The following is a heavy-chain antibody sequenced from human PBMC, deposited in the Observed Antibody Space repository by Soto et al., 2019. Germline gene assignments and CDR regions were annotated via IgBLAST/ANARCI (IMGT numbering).Heavy chain of an antibody. CDR1: GGSFSGYY. CDR3: ARVTYDSSGYYLGFDY. D-gene: IGHD3-22*01. Sequence: QVQLQQWGAGLLKPSETLSLTCAVYGGSFSGYYWSWIRQPPGKGLEWFGEINHSGSTNYNPSLKSRGTITVDTSKNQFSLKLSSVTAADTAVYYCARVTYDSSGYYLGFDYWGQGTLVTVSS. V-gene: IGHV4-34*01. J-gene: IGHJ4*02. CDR2: INHSGST.